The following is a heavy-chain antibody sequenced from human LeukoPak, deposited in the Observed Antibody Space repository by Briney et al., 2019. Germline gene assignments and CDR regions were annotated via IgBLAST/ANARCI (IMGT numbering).Heavy chain of an antibody. Sequence: GSLRLSCAASGFTFSSYSMNWVRQAPGKGLEWVSYISSSSSTIYYADSVKGRFTISRDNAKNSLYLQMNSLRAEDTAVYYCARERGSPPGSDFDYWGQGTLVTVPS. CDR1: GFTFSSYS. D-gene: IGHD3-10*01. CDR2: ISSSSSTI. CDR3: ARERGSPPGSDFDY. J-gene: IGHJ4*02. V-gene: IGHV3-48*04.